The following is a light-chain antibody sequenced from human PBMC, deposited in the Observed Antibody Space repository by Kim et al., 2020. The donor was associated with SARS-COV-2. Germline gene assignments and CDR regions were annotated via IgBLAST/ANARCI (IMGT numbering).Light chain of an antibody. Sequence: PGERATVSCRASQTVSSNYLAWYQQKPGQAPRLLIYGASSRATGIPDRFSGSGSETDFTLTISRLDPEDFAMYYCQQYGTSPLTFGGGTKVDIK. CDR1: QTVSSNY. CDR2: GAS. V-gene: IGKV3-20*01. J-gene: IGKJ4*01. CDR3: QQYGTSPLT.